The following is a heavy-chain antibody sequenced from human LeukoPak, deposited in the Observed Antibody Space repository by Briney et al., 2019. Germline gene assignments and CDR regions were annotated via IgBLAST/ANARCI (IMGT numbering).Heavy chain of an antibody. CDR1: GFTFSSYG. CDR2: ISYDGSNK. V-gene: IGHV3-30*03. D-gene: IGHD2-15*01. CDR3: ARWARYCSSGSCYSWFDP. J-gene: IGHJ5*02. Sequence: GGSLRLSCAASGFTFSSYGMHWVRQAPGKGLEWVAVISYDGSNKYYADSVKGRFTISRDNSKNTLYLQMNSLRVDDTAVYYCARWARYCSSGSCYSWFDPWGQGTLVTVSS.